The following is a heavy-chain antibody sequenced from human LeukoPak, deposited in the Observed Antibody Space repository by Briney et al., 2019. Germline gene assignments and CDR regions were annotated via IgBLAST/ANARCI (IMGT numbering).Heavy chain of an antibody. J-gene: IGHJ6*04. CDR3: ARQRGYYDSSGHSVLDV. CDR1: GGSISSYY. CDR2: IYTSGST. D-gene: IGHD3-22*01. V-gene: IGHV4-4*09. Sequence: PSETLSLTCTVSGGSISSYYWSWIRQPPGKGLEWIGYIYTSGSTNYNPSLKSRVTISVDTSKNQFSLKLSSVTAADTAVYYCARQRGYYDSSGHSVLDVWGKGTTVTVSS.